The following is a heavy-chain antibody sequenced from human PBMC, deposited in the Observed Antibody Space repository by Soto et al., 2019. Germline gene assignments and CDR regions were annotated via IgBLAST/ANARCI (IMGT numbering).Heavy chain of an antibody. CDR2: IDGDGTTT. CDR1: GFTFNSYW. Sequence: EVQLVESGGGVVQPGGSLRLSCAASGFTFNSYWMHWVRQVPGKGLECVSRIDGDGTTTHYADSVKGRFTISRDNAKNTLYLQMTSLRAEDSAVYLCARRIAVAGTYDHWGQGTLVTVSS. J-gene: IGHJ4*02. D-gene: IGHD6-19*01. V-gene: IGHV3-74*01. CDR3: ARRIAVAGTYDH.